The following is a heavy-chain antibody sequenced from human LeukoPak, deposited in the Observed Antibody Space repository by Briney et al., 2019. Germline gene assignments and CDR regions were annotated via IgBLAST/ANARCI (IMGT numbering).Heavy chain of an antibody. CDR2: IYHSGST. CDR3: ASLEYYYGSGSYYNGAFDY. V-gene: IGHV4-30-2*01. CDR1: GGSISSGGYS. D-gene: IGHD3-10*01. Sequence: SETLSLTCAVSGGSISSGGYSWSWIRQPPGKGLEWIGYIYHSGSTYYNPSLKSRVTISVDRPKNQFSLKLSSVTAADTAVYYCASLEYYYGSGSYYNGAFDYWGQGTLVTVSS. J-gene: IGHJ4*02.